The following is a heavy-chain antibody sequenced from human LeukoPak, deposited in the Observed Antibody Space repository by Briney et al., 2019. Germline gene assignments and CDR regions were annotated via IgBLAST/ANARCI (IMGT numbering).Heavy chain of an antibody. CDR1: GGSISSSSYY. J-gene: IGHJ5*02. D-gene: IGHD6-13*01. Sequence: SETLSLTCTVSGGSISSSSYYWGWIRQPPGKGLEWIGSIYYGGSTYYNPSLKSRVTISVDTSKNQFSLKLSSVTAADTAVYYCARNKAAGEQLEEGWFDPWGQGTLVTVSS. V-gene: IGHV4-39*01. CDR3: ARNKAAGEQLEEGWFDP. CDR2: IYYGGST.